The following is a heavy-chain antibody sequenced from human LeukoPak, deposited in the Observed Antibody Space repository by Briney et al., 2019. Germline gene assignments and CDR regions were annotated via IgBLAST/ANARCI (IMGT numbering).Heavy chain of an antibody. V-gene: IGHV3-30-3*01. CDR1: GFTFSSYW. CDR3: VREGFYESGSLPTFYFDY. CDR2: ISSDVNIK. J-gene: IGHJ4*02. D-gene: IGHD3-10*01. Sequence: GGSLRLSCAASGFTFSSYWMNWARQAPGKGLEWVAVISSDVNIKYYADSVKGRFTISRDSSSKMVSLQMNSLGTEDTAVYYCVREGFYESGSLPTFYFDYWGQGTLVTVSS.